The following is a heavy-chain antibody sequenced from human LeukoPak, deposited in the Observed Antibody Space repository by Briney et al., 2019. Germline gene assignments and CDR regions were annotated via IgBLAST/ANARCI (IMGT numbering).Heavy chain of an antibody. V-gene: IGHV5-51*01. CDR1: GYSFTSYW. CDR3: VRRDITSRYVVWFDP. CDR2: IYPGDSDI. D-gene: IGHD2-2*01. Sequence: GESLKISCKGSGYSFTSYWIGWVRQMPRKGLELMGIIYPGDSDIRCSPSFQGQVTISADKSINTAYLQWSSLKASDTAIYYCVRRDITSRYVVWFDPLGQGTPVTVSS. J-gene: IGHJ5*02.